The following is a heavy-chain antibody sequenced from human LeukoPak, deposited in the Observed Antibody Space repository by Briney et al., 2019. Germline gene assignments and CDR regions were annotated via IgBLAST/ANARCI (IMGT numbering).Heavy chain of an antibody. CDR1: GFTFTNYW. V-gene: IGHV5-51*01. J-gene: IGHJ4*02. CDR2: IFPGDSNT. CDR3: ARLAVVPHAMPDN. D-gene: IGHD2-2*01. Sequence: GESLKISCKASGFTFTNYWIGWVRRLPGKGLEWMGIIFPGDSNTKYSPSFEGQVTIPADTSISTASLQWRSLRASDTGMYYCARLAVVPHAMPDNWGQGTLVTVSP.